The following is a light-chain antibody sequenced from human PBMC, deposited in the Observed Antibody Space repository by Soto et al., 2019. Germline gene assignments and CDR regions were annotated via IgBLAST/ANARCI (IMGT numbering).Light chain of an antibody. V-gene: IGKV1-27*01. Sequence: DIPMTQSPSSLSASVGDRVTITCRASQGISNYLAWYQQKPGKVPKLLIYAASTLQSGVPSRFSGSGSGTDFTLTISSLQPEDVATYYCQKYNSALEYTFGQGTKLEIK. CDR3: QKYNSALEYT. J-gene: IGKJ2*01. CDR1: QGISNY. CDR2: AAS.